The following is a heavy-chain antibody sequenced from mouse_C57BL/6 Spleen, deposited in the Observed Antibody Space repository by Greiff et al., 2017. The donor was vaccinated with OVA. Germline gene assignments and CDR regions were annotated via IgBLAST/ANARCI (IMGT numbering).Heavy chain of an antibody. CDR2: IYPRDGST. Sequence: QVQLQQSDAELVKPGASVKISCKVSGYTFTDHTIHWMKQRPEQGLEWIGYIYPRDGSTKYNEKFKGKATLTADKSSSTAYMKLNSLTSEDSAVYYCARGYGSNYYAMDYWGQGTSVTVSS. CDR1: GYTFTDHT. J-gene: IGHJ4*01. D-gene: IGHD2-10*02. CDR3: ARGYGSNYYAMDY. V-gene: IGHV1-78*01.